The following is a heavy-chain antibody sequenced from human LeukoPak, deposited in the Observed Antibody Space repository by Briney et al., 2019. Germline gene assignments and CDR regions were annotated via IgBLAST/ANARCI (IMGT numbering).Heavy chain of an antibody. CDR3: ARFLLLPYYYYGMDV. V-gene: IGHV4-61*01. J-gene: IGHJ6*02. CDR2: VYYSGST. CDR1: GDFLTSDTYS. D-gene: IGHD2-15*01. Sequence: PSETLSLTCTLSGDFLTSDTYSWSWIRQPPGKGLEWIGYVYYSGSTNYNPSLKSRVTISVDTSRNQFSLKLSSVTAADTAVYYCARFLLLPYYYYGMDVWGQGTTVTVSS.